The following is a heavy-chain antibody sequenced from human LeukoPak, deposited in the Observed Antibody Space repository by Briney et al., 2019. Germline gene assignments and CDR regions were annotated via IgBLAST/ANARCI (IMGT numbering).Heavy chain of an antibody. CDR2: IYYSGTT. J-gene: IGHJ4*02. Sequence: SETLSLTCTVSGGSISNYYWNWIRQPPGKGLEWIGYIYYSGTTNYNPSLKSRVSMSVDTSKNQFSLKLSSVTAADTAVYYCARDRIPDYWGQGTLVTVSS. D-gene: IGHD2-15*01. V-gene: IGHV4-59*01. CDR1: GGSISNYY. CDR3: ARDRIPDY.